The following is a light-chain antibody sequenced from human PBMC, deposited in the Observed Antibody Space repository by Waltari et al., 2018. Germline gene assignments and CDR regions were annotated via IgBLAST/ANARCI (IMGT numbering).Light chain of an antibody. CDR3: ASWDDGLNGWV. CDR1: SSNIGNNP. Sequence: QSVLTQAPSASGTPGQRVIISCSGSSSNIGNNPVNWYQQVQGTAPKLLIFYNNERPSGVPDRLSGSKSGTSASLAISGLQSEDEADYYCASWDDGLNGWVFGGGTRLTVL. J-gene: IGLJ3*02. V-gene: IGLV1-44*01. CDR2: YNN.